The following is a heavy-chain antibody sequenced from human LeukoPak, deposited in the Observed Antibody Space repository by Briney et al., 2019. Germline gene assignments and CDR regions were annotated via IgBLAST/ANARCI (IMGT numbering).Heavy chain of an antibody. V-gene: IGHV3-11*05. CDR2: ISSSSSYT. CDR3: ARGGGSYYYGSEY. J-gene: IGHJ4*02. CDR1: GFTFSDYY. Sequence: GGSLRLSCAASGFTFSDYYMSWIRQAPGKGLEWVSYISSSSSYTNYADSVKGRFTISRENAKNSLYLQMNSLRAEDTAVYYCARGGGSYYYGSEYWGQGTLVTVSS. D-gene: IGHD3-10*01.